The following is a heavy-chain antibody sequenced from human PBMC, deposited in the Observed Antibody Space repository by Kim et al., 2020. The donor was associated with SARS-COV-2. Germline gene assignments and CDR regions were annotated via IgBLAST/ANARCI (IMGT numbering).Heavy chain of an antibody. J-gene: IGHJ1*01. V-gene: IGHV3-33*01. CDR1: GFIFSSHG. CDR2: VWYDGTNQ. D-gene: IGHD3-22*01. Sequence: GGSLRLSCAASGFIFSSHGMHWVRQAPGKGLEWVASVWYDGTNQLYGDSAKGRFSISRDNSKNTVYLQMNSLRDEDTAVYYCARDRYYDTSGYYVDWGQG. CDR3: ARDRYYDTSGYYVD.